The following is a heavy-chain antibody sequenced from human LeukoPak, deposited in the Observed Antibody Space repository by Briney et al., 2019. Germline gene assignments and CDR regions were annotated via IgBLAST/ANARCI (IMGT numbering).Heavy chain of an antibody. CDR2: ISSSAHHI. CDR1: GSTFSTYD. Sequence: GGSLRLSCAASGSTFSTYDMNWVRQAPGKGLEWVSSISSSAHHIAYADSVKGRFTISRDNAKNALYLQVNSLRAEDTAVYYCARGIVPAAFDYWGQGTLVTVSS. D-gene: IGHD2-2*01. CDR3: ARGIVPAAFDY. V-gene: IGHV3-21*01. J-gene: IGHJ4*02.